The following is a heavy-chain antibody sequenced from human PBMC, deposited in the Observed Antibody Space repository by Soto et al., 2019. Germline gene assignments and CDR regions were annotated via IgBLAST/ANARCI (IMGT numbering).Heavy chain of an antibody. D-gene: IGHD3-10*02. V-gene: IGHV3-74*01. CDR3: ARGLFGPDV. J-gene: IGHJ6*03. Sequence: EVQLVESWGGLVQPGGTLRLPCAAAEFTFSDRSVHWVRQAPGKGLVWVSGIDKVGTDSTYADSVKGRFTSSRDNAKNTVYLQMNSLSVEDTAVYYCARGLFGPDVWGKGTTVTVSS. CDR2: IDKVGTDS. CDR1: EFTFSDRS.